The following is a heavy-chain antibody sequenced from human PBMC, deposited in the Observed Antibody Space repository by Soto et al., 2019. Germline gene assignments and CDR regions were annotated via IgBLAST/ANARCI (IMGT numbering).Heavy chain of an antibody. J-gene: IGHJ5*02. D-gene: IGHD2-15*01. CDR2: ISSSSSTI. CDR3: ARERSGGGYCSGGSCYSPWFDP. CDR1: GFTFSSYS. V-gene: IGHV3-48*02. Sequence: GGSLRLSCAASGFTFSSYSMNWVRQAPGKGLEWVSYISSSSSTIYYADSVKGRFTISRDNAKNSLYLQMNSLRDEDTAVYYCARERSGGGYCSGGSCYSPWFDPWGQGTLVTVSS.